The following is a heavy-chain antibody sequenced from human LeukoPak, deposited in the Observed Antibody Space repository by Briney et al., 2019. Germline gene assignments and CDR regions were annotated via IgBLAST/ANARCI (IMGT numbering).Heavy chain of an antibody. CDR1: GGTFSSYT. CDR2: IIPIFGTA. CDR3: ARVAVAGTLDY. D-gene: IGHD6-19*01. V-gene: IGHV1-69*05. Sequence: ASVKVSCKASGGTFSSYTISWVRQAPGQGLEWMGRIIPIFGTANYAQKFQGRVTITTDESTSTAYMELSSLRSEDTAVYYCARVAVAGTLDYWGQGTLVTVSS. J-gene: IGHJ4*02.